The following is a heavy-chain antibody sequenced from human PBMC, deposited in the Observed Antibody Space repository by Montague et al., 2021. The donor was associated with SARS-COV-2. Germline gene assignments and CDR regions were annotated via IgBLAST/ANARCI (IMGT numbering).Heavy chain of an antibody. CDR1: GGSISTYY. J-gene: IGHJ4*02. CDR3: ARGPFWSAAPDY. Sequence: SETLSLTCTLSGGSISTYYWNWIRQHPGKGLEWFGYIYYSGNTYYNPSRNSRATISVETSKNQFSLSLTSVTAADTAVYYCARGPFWSAAPDYWGQGILVTVSS. CDR2: IYYSGNT. V-gene: IGHV4-59*01. D-gene: IGHD3-3*01.